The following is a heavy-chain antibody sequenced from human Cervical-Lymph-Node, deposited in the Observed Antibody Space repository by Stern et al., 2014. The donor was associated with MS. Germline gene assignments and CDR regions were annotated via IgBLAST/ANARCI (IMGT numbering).Heavy chain of an antibody. CDR1: GDSISSNNW. Sequence: QLQLQESGPGLVKPSGTLSLTCAVSGDSISSNNWWSWVRQPPGKGLELIGEIHPSETTNYNPCLNNRLTFSTDNYKSTFYLRLSSVTAADTAVYYCARVSMSGYDYFDPWGQGTLVTVSS. D-gene: IGHD5-12*01. CDR3: ARVSMSGYDYFDP. J-gene: IGHJ5*02. CDR2: IHPSETT. V-gene: IGHV4-4*02.